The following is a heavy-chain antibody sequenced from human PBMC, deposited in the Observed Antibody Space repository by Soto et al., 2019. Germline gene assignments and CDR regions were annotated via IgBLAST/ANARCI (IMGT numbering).Heavy chain of an antibody. J-gene: IGHJ6*02. V-gene: IGHV1-8*01. CDR2: MNPNSGNT. CDR1: GYTFTSYD. D-gene: IGHD2-2*01. Sequence: GASVKVSCKASGYTFTSYDINWVRQATGQGLEWMGWMNPNSGNTGYAQKFQGRVTTTRNTSISTAYMELSSLRSEDTAVYYCARGHDTSWIAYYGMDVWGQGTTVTVSS. CDR3: ARGHDTSWIAYYGMDV.